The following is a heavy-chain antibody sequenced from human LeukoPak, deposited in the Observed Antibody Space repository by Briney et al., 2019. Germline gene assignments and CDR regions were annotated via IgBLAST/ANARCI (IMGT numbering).Heavy chain of an antibody. Sequence: TSETLSLTCTVSGGSISSSSYYWGWIRQPPGKGLEWIGSIYYSGSTYYNPSLKSRVTISVDTSKNQFSLKLSSVTGADTAVYYCARGIYSSSWYLRAHAFDIWGQGTMVTVSS. V-gene: IGHV4-39*01. CDR1: GGSISSSSYY. J-gene: IGHJ3*02. CDR2: IYYSGST. D-gene: IGHD6-13*01. CDR3: ARGIYSSSWYLRAHAFDI.